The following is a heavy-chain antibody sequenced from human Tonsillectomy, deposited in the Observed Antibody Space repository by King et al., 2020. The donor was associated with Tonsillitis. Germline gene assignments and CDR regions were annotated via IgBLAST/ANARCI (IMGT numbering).Heavy chain of an antibody. D-gene: IGHD1-14*01. V-gene: IGHV5-51*01. CDR1: GYRFTNYW. J-gene: IGHJ2*01. CDR2: IYPGDSDT. Sequence: QLVESGAELKKTGESLKLSCQGSGYRFTNYWIGWVRQMPGKGLEWMGFIYPGDSDTRYSPSFPGQVTISADKSISTAYLQWRSLKASDTAIYYCARFVFGKDLRAGYLELWGRGTLVTVSS. CDR3: ARFVFGKDLRAGYLEL.